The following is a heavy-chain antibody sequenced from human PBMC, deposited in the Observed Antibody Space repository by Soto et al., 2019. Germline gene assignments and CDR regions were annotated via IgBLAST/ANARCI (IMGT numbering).Heavy chain of an antibody. D-gene: IGHD6-13*01. CDR1: GGSGSSGSYY. V-gene: IGHV4-61*01. Sequence: PSETLSLTCTVAGGSGSSGSYYWSWIRQPPGKGLEWIGYIYYSGSTNYNPSLKSRVTISVDTSKNQFSLKLSSVTAADTAVYYCAREVVVAAAGTYYYYGMDVWGQGTTVTVSS. CDR3: AREVVVAAAGTYYYYGMDV. J-gene: IGHJ6*02. CDR2: IYYSGST.